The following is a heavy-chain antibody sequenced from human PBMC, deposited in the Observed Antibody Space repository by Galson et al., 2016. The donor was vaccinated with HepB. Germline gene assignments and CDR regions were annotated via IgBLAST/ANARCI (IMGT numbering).Heavy chain of an antibody. CDR2: MYSSGTT. CDR3: ARLYGDYEYYFYYYGMDV. J-gene: IGHJ6*02. CDR1: GGSIGSSSLY. V-gene: IGHV4-39*01. Sequence: SETLSLTCSVSGGSIGSSSLYWGWIRQPPGKGLEWIGSMYSSGTTYYNPSLERRVTISVDTSKNQFSLKLSSVTAADTAVYYCARLYGDYEYYFYYYGMDVWGQGTTVTVSS. D-gene: IGHD4-17*01.